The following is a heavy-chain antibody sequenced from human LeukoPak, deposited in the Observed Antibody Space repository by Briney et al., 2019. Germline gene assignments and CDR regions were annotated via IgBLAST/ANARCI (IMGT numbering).Heavy chain of an antibody. J-gene: IGHJ4*02. CDR3: AVGGRCSSTSCYPNGGVDY. CDR1: GFTVSSNY. Sequence: PGGSLRLSCAASGFTVSSNYMSWVRQAPGKGLEWVSVIYSGGSTYYADSVKGRFTISRDNSKNTLYLQMNSLRAEDTAVYYCAVGGRCSSTSCYPNGGVDYWGQGTLVTVSS. D-gene: IGHD2-2*01. V-gene: IGHV3-53*01. CDR2: IYSGGST.